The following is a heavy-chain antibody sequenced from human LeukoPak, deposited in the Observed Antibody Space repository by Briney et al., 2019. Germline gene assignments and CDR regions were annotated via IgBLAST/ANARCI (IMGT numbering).Heavy chain of an antibody. CDR3: ARSVELVRGYFDF. Sequence: PGRSLRLSCAASRFIFDDYSMHWVRQAPEKGLEWVSGISWSSDSKDYADSVKGRFTISRDNAKNSLFLQVNSLRTEDTALYYCARSVELVRGYFDFWGQGTLVTVSS. CDR2: ISWSSDSK. J-gene: IGHJ4*02. D-gene: IGHD1-1*01. CDR1: RFIFDDYS. V-gene: IGHV3-9*01.